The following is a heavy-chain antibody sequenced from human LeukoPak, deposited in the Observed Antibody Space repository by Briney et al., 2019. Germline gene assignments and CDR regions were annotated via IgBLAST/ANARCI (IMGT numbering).Heavy chain of an antibody. Sequence: QPGGSLRLSCAASGFTLSSYAMSWVRPAPGKGLEWGSALSGSGTSTYYADSVKGRFTISRDNSKNTLYLQMHSLRAEDTAVYYCAKGNHYCSSTSCYTESPFDNWGQRTLVTVSS. CDR3: AKGNHYCSSTSCYTESPFDN. CDR1: GFTLSSYA. V-gene: IGHV3-23*01. CDR2: LSGSGTST. D-gene: IGHD2-2*02. J-gene: IGHJ4*02.